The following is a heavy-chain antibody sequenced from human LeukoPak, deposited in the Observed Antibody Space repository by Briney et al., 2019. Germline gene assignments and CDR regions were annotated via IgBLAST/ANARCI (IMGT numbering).Heavy chain of an antibody. CDR3: ARDVGHSSGWYYFDY. V-gene: IGHV1-69*13. CDR1: GGTFSSYA. D-gene: IGHD6-19*01. CDR2: IIPIFGTA. Sequence: SVKFSCQASGGTFSSYAISWVRQAPGQGLEWMGGIIPIFGTANYAQKFQGRVTITADESTSTAYMELSSLRSEDTAVYYCARDVGHSSGWYYFDYWGQGTLVTVSS. J-gene: IGHJ4*02.